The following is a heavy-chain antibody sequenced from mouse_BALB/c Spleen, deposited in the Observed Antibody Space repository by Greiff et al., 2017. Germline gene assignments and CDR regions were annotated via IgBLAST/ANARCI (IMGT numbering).Heavy chain of an antibody. CDR2: ISNGGGST. CDR1: GFTFSSYT. V-gene: IGHV5-12-2*01. D-gene: IGHD2-1*01. Sequence: EVQVVESGGGLVQPGGSLKLSCAASGFTFSSYTMSWVRQTPEKRLEWVAYISNGGGSTYYPDTVKGRFTISRDNAKNTLYLQMSSLKSEDTAMYYCASHLPTGAYWGQGTLVTVSA. J-gene: IGHJ3*01. CDR3: ASHLPTGAY.